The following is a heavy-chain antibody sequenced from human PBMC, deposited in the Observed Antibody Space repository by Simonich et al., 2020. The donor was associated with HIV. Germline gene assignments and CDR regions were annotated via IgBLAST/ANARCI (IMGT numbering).Heavy chain of an antibody. J-gene: IGHJ3*01. D-gene: IGHD3-10*01. Sequence: QVELQQWGAGLLKPSETLSLTCAVFHGSFSDYYWSWIRQPPGKGLEWIGEINHSGTPKYNPAHKRRVTISVDTSKNQFSRKLRSVTAADTAVYYCARAGLTMVRGVPASFDVWGQGTMVTVSS. V-gene: IGHV4-34*01. CDR1: HGSFSDYY. CDR2: INHSGTP. CDR3: ARAGLTMVRGVPASFDV.